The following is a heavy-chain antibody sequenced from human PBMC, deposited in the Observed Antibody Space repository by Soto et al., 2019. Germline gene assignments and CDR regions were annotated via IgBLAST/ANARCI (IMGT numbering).Heavy chain of an antibody. CDR3: ARDMVRGILTKRFDY. CDR1: GYTFTSYA. D-gene: IGHD3-10*01. CDR2: INAGNGNT. J-gene: IGHJ4*02. Sequence: ASVNVSCKASGYTFTSYAMHWVRQAPGQRLEWMGWINAGNGNTKYSQKFQGRVTITRDTSASTAYMELRSLRSDDTAVYYCARDMVRGILTKRFDYWGQGTLVTVSS. V-gene: IGHV1-3*01.